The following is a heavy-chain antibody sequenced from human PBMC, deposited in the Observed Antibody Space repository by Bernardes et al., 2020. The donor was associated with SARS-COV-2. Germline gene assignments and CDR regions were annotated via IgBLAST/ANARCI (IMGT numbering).Heavy chain of an antibody. V-gene: IGHV4-34*01. CDR3: ARLPAAKNQYYYYYYGMDV. CDR1: GGSFSGYY. Sequence: SETLSLTCAVYGGSFSGYYWSWIRQPPGKGLEWIGEINHSGSTNYNPPLKSRVTISVDTSKNQFSLKLSSVTAADTAVYYCARLPAAKNQYYYYYYGMDVWGQGTTVTVSS. J-gene: IGHJ6*02. CDR2: INHSGST. D-gene: IGHD2-2*01.